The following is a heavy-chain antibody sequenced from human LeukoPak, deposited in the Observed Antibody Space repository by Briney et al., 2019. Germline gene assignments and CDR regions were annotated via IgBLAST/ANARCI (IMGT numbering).Heavy chain of an antibody. CDR2: ISYSGST. Sequence: SETLSLTCTVSGGSVSTDNYYWSWIRQPPGKGLEWIGFISYSGSTTYNPSLKSRITMSVDTSKNQFSLKLSSVTAADTAVYYCARDNWNYGSSMDVWGQGTTVTVSS. D-gene: IGHD1-7*01. CDR1: GGSVSTDNYY. CDR3: ARDNWNYGSSMDV. V-gene: IGHV4-61*01. J-gene: IGHJ6*02.